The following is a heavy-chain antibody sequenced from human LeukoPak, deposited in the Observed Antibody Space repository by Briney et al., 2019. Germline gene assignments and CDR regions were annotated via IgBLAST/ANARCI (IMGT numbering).Heavy chain of an antibody. CDR1: GFTFSSYS. CDR2: ISGSNSYI. Sequence: PGGSLRLSCAASGFTFSSYSMNWVRQAPGKGLEWVSSISGSNSYIYYADSMKGRFTISRDNAKNSLYLQMNSLRAEDTAVYYCARNTAVAGTVAFDIWGQGTMVTVSS. V-gene: IGHV3-21*01. J-gene: IGHJ3*02. D-gene: IGHD6-19*01. CDR3: ARNTAVAGTVAFDI.